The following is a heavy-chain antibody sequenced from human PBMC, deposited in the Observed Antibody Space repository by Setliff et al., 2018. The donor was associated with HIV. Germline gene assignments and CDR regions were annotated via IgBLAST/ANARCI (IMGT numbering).Heavy chain of an antibody. CDR3: HSGYDTEEQSYFDY. CDR1: GFTFSAYR. Sequence: QSGGSLRLPCAAPGFTFSAYRMNWVRQAPGEGLVWVSRVNTDGSIKTYADSVKDRFTISRDNAKNTLYLQMNSLRAEDTGVYYCHSGYDTEEQSYFDYWGQGTLVTVSS. D-gene: IGHD5-12*01. CDR2: VNTDGSIK. J-gene: IGHJ4*02. V-gene: IGHV3-74*01.